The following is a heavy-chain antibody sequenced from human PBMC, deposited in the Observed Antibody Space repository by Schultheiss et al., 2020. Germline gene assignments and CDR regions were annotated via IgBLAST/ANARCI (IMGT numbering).Heavy chain of an antibody. Sequence: GGSLRLSCAASGFTFDSYAMSWVRQAPGEGLEWVSTISATGGTTYYADSVKGRFTISRDNSKNTLSLQLNSLRAEDTAVYYCAKDLHYYGSGTYQVVGFHYWGQGALVTVSS. V-gene: IGHV3-23*01. CDR2: ISATGGTT. J-gene: IGHJ4*02. CDR1: GFTFDSYA. D-gene: IGHD3-10*01. CDR3: AKDLHYYGSGTYQVVGFHY.